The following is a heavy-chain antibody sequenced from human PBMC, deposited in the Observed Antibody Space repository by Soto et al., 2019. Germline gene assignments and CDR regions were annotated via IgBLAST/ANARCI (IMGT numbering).Heavy chain of an antibody. D-gene: IGHD3-9*01. CDR2: ISTFNGKT. V-gene: IGHV1-18*01. Sequence: QIQLMQSGGDVKTPGASLKVSCTTSRYTFTSHGIAWVRQAPGQGLEWMGRISTFNGKTDYAQKFQGRVTMTADTITSTVHMELGSLRSDDTGVYYCARLLTEGATFREDAFDLWGPGTRVTVSS. CDR3: ARLLTEGATFREDAFDL. J-gene: IGHJ3*01. CDR1: RYTFTSHG.